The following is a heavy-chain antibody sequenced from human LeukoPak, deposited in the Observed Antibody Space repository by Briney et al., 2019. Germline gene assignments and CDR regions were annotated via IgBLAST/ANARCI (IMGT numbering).Heavy chain of an antibody. V-gene: IGHV3-30*04. D-gene: IGHD3-22*01. CDR3: ARAGYDSSGYLYYFDY. CDR2: ISYDGSNK. CDR1: GFTFSSYA. Sequence: GRSLRLSCAASGFTFSSYAMHWVRQAPGKGLEWVAVISYDGSNKYYADSVKGRFTISRDNSKNTLYLQMNSLRAEDAAVYYGARAGYDSSGYLYYFDYWGQGTLVTVSS. J-gene: IGHJ4*02.